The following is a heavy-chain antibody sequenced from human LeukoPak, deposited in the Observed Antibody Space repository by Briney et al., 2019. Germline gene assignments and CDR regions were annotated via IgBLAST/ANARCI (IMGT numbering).Heavy chain of an antibody. CDR3: ARDGDYCDYPFDY. D-gene: IGHD4-17*01. Sequence: SVKVSCKASGGTFSSYAISWVRQAPGQGLEWMGRIIPILGIANYAQKFQGRVTITADKSTSTAYMELSSLRSEDTAVYYCARDGDYCDYPFDYWGQRTLVTVSS. J-gene: IGHJ4*02. CDR1: GGTFSSYA. V-gene: IGHV1-69*04. CDR2: IIPILGIA.